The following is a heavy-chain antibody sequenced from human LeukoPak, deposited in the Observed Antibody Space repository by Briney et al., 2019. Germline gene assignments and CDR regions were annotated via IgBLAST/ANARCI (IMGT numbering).Heavy chain of an antibody. CDR1: GGSISSGSYY. D-gene: IGHD6-13*01. J-gene: IGHJ6*03. CDR3: ARVLFGYSTQLRDYYYYMDV. Sequence: TLSLTCTVSGGSISSGSYYWSWIRQPAGKGLERIGRIYTSGSTNYNPSLKSRVTISVDTSKNQFSLKLSSVTAADTAVYYCARVLFGYSTQLRDYYYYMDVWGKGTTVTISS. V-gene: IGHV4-61*02. CDR2: IYTSGST.